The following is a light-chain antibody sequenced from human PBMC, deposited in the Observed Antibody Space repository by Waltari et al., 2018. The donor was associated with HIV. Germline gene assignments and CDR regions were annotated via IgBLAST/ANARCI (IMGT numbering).Light chain of an antibody. V-gene: IGLV1-44*01. CDR3: AAWDDNLNGL. CDR1: RFNIGSNS. CDR2: NSN. J-gene: IGLJ2*01. Sequence: QSGLTQPPSASGTPGQRVTISCSGGRFNIGSNSVTWYPQLPAAAPRLLLYNSNPRPSRVPDRFSGSKCGTSASLAISGRQSEDEADYYCAAWDDNLNGLFGGGTKLTVL.